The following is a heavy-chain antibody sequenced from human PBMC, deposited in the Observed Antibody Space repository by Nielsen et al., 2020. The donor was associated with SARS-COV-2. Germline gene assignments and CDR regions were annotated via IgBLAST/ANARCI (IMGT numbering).Heavy chain of an antibody. Sequence: PSVKVSCKVSGYNLTELSMHWVRQAPGKGLEWMGGFDPEDGETIYAQKFQGRVTMTEDTSTDTAYMELSSLRSEDTAVYYCATAPLPTSSGGRRSFDYWGQGTLVTVSS. CDR3: ATAPLPTSSGGRRSFDY. CDR2: FDPEDGET. D-gene: IGHD6-19*01. J-gene: IGHJ4*02. V-gene: IGHV1-24*01. CDR1: GYNLTELS.